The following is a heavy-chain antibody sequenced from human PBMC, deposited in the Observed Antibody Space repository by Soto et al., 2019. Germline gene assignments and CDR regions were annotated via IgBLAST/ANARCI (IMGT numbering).Heavy chain of an antibody. CDR3: ARDLTLLGSNWFDP. V-gene: IGHV3-7*03. CDR1: GFTFSSYW. Sequence: GGSLRLSCAASGFTFSSYWMSWVRQAPGKGLEWVANIKQDGSEKYYVDSVKGRFTISGDNAKNSLYLQMNSLRAEDTAVYYCARDLTLLGSNWFDPWGQGTLVTVSS. CDR2: IKQDGSEK. J-gene: IGHJ5*02. D-gene: IGHD2-21*01.